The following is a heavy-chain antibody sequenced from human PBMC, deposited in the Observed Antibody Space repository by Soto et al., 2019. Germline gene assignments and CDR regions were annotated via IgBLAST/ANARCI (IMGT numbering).Heavy chain of an antibody. V-gene: IGHV4-31*03. J-gene: IGHJ4*02. Sequence: SETLSLTCTVSGGSISSGGYYWSWIRQHPGKGLEWIGYIYYSGSTYYNPSLKSRVTISVDTSKNQFSLKLSSVTAADTAVYYCARGRYQLAFDYWGQGTLVTAPQ. CDR2: IYYSGST. CDR3: ARGRYQLAFDY. CDR1: GGSISSGGYY. D-gene: IGHD2-2*01.